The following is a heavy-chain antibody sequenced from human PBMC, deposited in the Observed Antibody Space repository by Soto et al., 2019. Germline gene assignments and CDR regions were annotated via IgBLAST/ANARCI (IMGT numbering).Heavy chain of an antibody. CDR1: GFTFSTQS. J-gene: IGHJ5*02. Sequence: GGSLRLSCEASGFTFSTQSMSWVRQAPGKGLEWVSAISGDGGTIFYADSVRGRFTISRDNTKNTLYLQANSLRGEDTAAYYCAKGGIYNNGFDPWGQGTLVTVSS. D-gene: IGHD3-10*01. V-gene: IGHV3-23*01. CDR3: AKGGIYNNGFDP. CDR2: ISGDGGTI.